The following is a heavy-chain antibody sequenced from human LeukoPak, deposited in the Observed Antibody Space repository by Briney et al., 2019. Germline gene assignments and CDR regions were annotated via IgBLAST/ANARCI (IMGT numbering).Heavy chain of an antibody. D-gene: IGHD6-13*01. CDR3: AKGSADSRPYYFDY. J-gene: IGHJ4*02. CDR2: ISDSGGST. V-gene: IGHV3-23*01. CDR1: GFTFRSYV. Sequence: GGSLRLSFAASGFTFRSYVMSWIRQAPGKGLDLVSAISDSGGSTYYADSVKGRFTTSRDNSKNTLYLQMNSLRAEDTAVYYCAKGSADSRPYYFDYWGQGTLVTVSS.